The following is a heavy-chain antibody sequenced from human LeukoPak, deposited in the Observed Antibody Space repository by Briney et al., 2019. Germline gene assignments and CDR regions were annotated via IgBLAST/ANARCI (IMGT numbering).Heavy chain of an antibody. Sequence: PGGSLRLSCAASGFTFSTHAMSWVRQAPGKGLEWVSDISGSGGSTYYADSVRGRFTISRDNSKNTLYLQMNSLRAEDTAVYYCATKADSSGYYPMDYWGQGTLVTVSS. CDR2: ISGSGGST. J-gene: IGHJ4*02. CDR1: GFTFSTHA. CDR3: ATKADSSGYYPMDY. D-gene: IGHD3-22*01. V-gene: IGHV3-23*01.